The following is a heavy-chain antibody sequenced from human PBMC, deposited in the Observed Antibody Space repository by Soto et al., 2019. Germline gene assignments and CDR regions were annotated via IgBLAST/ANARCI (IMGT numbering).Heavy chain of an antibody. V-gene: IGHV3-15*01. CDR3: TAGYWSGGSCYSVVY. CDR2: IKRRADGGTT. D-gene: IGHD2-15*01. Sequence: EVQLVESGGGLVKPGGSLSLSCAASGFTFSNVWMSWVRQAPGKGLEWVGRIKRRADGGTTDYATPVRGRFTVSRDDSQNTLYLQMKSLRTEDTAVYYCTAGYWSGGSCYSVVYWGQGTLVTVSS. CDR1: GFTFSNVW. J-gene: IGHJ4*02.